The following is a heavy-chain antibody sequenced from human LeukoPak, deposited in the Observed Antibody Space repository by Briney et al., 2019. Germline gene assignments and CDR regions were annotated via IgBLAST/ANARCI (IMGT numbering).Heavy chain of an antibody. J-gene: IGHJ6*02. CDR3: ARGNSRWSTPSSSYYYRMDV. CDR2: IIPVFNTI. CDR1: GGTLNTYS. V-gene: IGHV1-69*13. Sequence: SVKVSCKASGGTLNTYSISWVRQAPGQGLEWMGGIIPVFNTINYAQRFQGRVTLTVDESTSTAYMELSSLRSEDTAVYYCARGNSRWSTPSSSYYYRMDVWGQGTTVTVSS. D-gene: IGHD4-23*01.